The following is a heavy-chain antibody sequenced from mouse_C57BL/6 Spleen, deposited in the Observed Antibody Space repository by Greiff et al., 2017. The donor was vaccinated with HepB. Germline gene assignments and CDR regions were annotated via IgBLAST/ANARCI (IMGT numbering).Heavy chain of an antibody. Sequence: QVQLQQSGAELVKPGASVKVSCKASGYTFTSYWMHWVKQRPGQGLEWIGRIHHSDSDTNYNQKFKGKATLSVDKSSSTAYMQISSLRSEDSAVYYGAIYDGNDDWGQGTLVTVSA. CDR1: GYTFTSYW. V-gene: IGHV1-74*01. D-gene: IGHD2-3*01. J-gene: IGHJ3*01. CDR3: AIYDGNDD. CDR2: IHHSDSDT.